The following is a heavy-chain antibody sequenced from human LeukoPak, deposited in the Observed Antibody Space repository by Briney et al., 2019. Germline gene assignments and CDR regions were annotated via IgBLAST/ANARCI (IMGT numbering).Heavy chain of an antibody. J-gene: IGHJ6*02. CDR3: ARATNYDFWSGYYYGMDV. V-gene: IGHV3-21*01. CDR2: ISSSSSYI. Sequence: GGSLRLSCAASGFTFSSYSMNWVRQAPGKGLEWVSSISSSSSYIYYADSVKGRFTISRDNARNSLNLQMNSLRAEDTAVYYCARATNYDFWSGYYYGMDVWGQGTTVTVSS. CDR1: GFTFSSYS. D-gene: IGHD3-3*01.